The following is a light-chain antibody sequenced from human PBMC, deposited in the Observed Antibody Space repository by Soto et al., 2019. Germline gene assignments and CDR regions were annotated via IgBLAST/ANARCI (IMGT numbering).Light chain of an antibody. J-gene: IGKJ1*01. CDR3: QQYGNSPQT. Sequence: EIVLTQSPGTLSLSPGEGATLACRASQSVRSTYLAWYQQKPGQAPRLLIYGASSRATSIPDRFSGSGSGTDFTLTISRLEPEDFAVYYCQQYGNSPQTFXQGTKVDIK. CDR2: GAS. CDR1: QSVRSTY. V-gene: IGKV3-20*01.